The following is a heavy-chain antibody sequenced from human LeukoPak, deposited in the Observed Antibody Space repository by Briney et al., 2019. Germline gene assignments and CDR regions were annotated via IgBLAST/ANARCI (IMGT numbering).Heavy chain of an antibody. CDR2: INPNSGGT. J-gene: IGHJ3*02. CDR1: GYTFIGYY. D-gene: IGHD2-15*01. V-gene: IGHV1-2*04. Sequence: ASVKVSCKASGYTFIGYYMHWVRQAPGQGLEWMGWINPNSGGTNYAQKFQGWVTMTRDTSISTAYMELSRLRSDDTAVYYCAREMGYGYCSGGSCYSESAFDIWGQGTMVTVSS. CDR3: AREMGYGYCSGGSCYSESAFDI.